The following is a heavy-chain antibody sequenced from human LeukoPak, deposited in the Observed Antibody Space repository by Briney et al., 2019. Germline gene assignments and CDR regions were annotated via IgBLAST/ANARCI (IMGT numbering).Heavy chain of an antibody. J-gene: IGHJ4*02. D-gene: IGHD1-26*01. CDR2: IYSGGST. Sequence: GGSLRLSCAASGLTVSSNYMSWVRQAPGKGLEWVSVIYSGGSTYYADSVKGRFTISRDNSKNTLYLQMNSLRAEDTAVYYCARGGISGSLVYFDYWGQGTLVTVSS. V-gene: IGHV3-66*01. CDR1: GLTVSSNY. CDR3: ARGGISGSLVYFDY.